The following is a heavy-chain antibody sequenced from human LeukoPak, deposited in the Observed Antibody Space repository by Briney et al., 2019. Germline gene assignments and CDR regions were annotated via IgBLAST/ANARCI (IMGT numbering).Heavy chain of an antibody. CDR3: AKGIAAAGYFDY. D-gene: IGHD6-13*01. Sequence: GGSLRLSCAASGFTFDDYAMHWVRQAPGRGLEWVSLISGDGGSTYYADSVKGRFTISRDNSKNSLYLQMNSLRTEDTALYYCAKGIAAAGYFDYWGQGTLVTVPS. J-gene: IGHJ4*02. V-gene: IGHV3-43*02. CDR2: ISGDGGST. CDR1: GFTFDDYA.